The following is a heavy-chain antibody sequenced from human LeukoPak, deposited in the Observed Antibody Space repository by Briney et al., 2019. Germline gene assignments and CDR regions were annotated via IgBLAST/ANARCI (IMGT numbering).Heavy chain of an antibody. CDR1: GYTFTSYY. J-gene: IGHJ3*02. CDR3: ARPRGYSYDNDAFDI. Sequence: ASVKVSCKASGYTFTSYYMHWVRQAPGQGLEWMGIINPSGGSTSYAQKFQGGVTMTRDTSTSTVYMVLSSLRPEDTAVYYCARPRGYSYDNDAFDISGQRTMVTVSS. V-gene: IGHV1-46*01. CDR2: INPSGGST. D-gene: IGHD5-18*01.